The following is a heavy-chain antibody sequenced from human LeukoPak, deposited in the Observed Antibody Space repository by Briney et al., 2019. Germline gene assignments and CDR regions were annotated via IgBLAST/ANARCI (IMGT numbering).Heavy chain of an antibody. V-gene: IGHV1-46*01. J-gene: IGHJ6*03. CDR3: ARNLMRLRYYYYYMDV. Sequence: ASVKVSCKASGYTFTSYYMHWVRQAPGQGLEWMGIINPSGGSTSYAQKFQGRVTMTRDMSTSTVYMELSSLRSEDTAVYYCARNLMRLRYYYYYMDVWGKGTTVTVSS. CDR2: INPSGGST. CDR1: GYTFTSYY. D-gene: IGHD2-15*01.